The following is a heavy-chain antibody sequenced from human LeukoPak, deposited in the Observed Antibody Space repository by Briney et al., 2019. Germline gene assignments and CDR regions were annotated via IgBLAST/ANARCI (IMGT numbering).Heavy chain of an antibody. CDR1: GFTFSSYW. D-gene: IGHD2-2*01. V-gene: IGHV3-7*01. CDR2: INQDGSER. Sequence: GGSLRLSCAASGFTFSSYWMSWVRQAPGKGLEWVTNINQDGSERYQVDSVRGRFTISRDNAQNSLYLQMNSLRAEDTAVYYCARARPNVVVGPAAAHFDYWGQGTLVTVSS. J-gene: IGHJ4*02. CDR3: ARARPNVVVGPAAAHFDY.